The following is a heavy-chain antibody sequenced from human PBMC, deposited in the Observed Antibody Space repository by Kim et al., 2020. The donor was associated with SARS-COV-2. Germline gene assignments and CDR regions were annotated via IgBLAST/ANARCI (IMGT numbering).Heavy chain of an antibody. CDR3: SRSYFPSGVAQYYFEY. CDR2: IIPMFGKT. D-gene: IGHD1-26*01. CDR1: GGIFSSFA. Sequence: SVKASCKASGGIFSSFAFSWVRQAPGLGLEWMAGIIPMFGKTNYAQQFQGRVTITADKATSTAYMELSSLTSEDTAAYYLSRSYFPSGVAQYYFEYWG. J-gene: IGHJ4*01. V-gene: IGHV1-69*06.